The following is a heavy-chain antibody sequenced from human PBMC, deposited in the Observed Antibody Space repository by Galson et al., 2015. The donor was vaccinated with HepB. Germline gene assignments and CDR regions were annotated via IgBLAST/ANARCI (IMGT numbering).Heavy chain of an antibody. Sequence: SLRLSCAASGFTFSSYAMHWVRQAPGKGLEYVSAISSNGGSTYYANSVKGRFTISRDNSKNTLYLQMGGLRAEDMAVYYCARVGYYDSSGYPDDAFDIWGQGTMVTVSS. CDR3: ARVGYYDSSGYPDDAFDI. CDR2: ISSNGGST. CDR1: GFTFSSYA. V-gene: IGHV3-64*01. D-gene: IGHD3-22*01. J-gene: IGHJ3*02.